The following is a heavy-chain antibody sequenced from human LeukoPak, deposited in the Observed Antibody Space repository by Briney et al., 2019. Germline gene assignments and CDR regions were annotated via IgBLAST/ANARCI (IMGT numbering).Heavy chain of an antibody. Sequence: PGGSLRLSCAASGFTFSSYGMHWVRQAPGKGLEWVAFIRYDGSNKYYADSVKGRFTISRDNSKNTLYLQMNSLRAEDTAVYYCANRGGEYQLPQYYYYYMDVWGKGTTVTVSS. J-gene: IGHJ6*03. D-gene: IGHD2-2*01. CDR2: IRYDGSNK. V-gene: IGHV3-30*02. CDR3: ANRGGEYQLPQYYYYYMDV. CDR1: GFTFSSYG.